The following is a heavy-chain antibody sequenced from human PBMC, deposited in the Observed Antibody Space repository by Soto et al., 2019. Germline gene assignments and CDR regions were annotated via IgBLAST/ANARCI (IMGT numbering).Heavy chain of an antibody. CDR1: GGTFSSYA. V-gene: IGHV1-69*01. Sequence: QVQLVQSGAEVKKPGSSVKVSCKASGGTFSSYAISWVRQAPGQGLEWMGGIIPIFGTANYEQKVQGRVTITADESTSTAFMELSSLRSEDTAVYCCASLRSIAAANWFDPWGQGTLVTVSS. J-gene: IGHJ5*02. CDR3: ASLRSIAAANWFDP. D-gene: IGHD6-6*01. CDR2: IIPIFGTA.